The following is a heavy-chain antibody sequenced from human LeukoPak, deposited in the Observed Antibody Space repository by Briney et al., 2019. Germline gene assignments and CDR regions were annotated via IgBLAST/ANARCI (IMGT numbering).Heavy chain of an antibody. J-gene: IGHJ4*02. V-gene: IGHV4-31*03. D-gene: IGHD3-22*01. CDR1: GGSISSGGYY. CDR3: ARDHPGVVITKVPFL. CDR2: IYYSGST. Sequence: SETLSLTCTVSGGSISSGGYYWSWIRQHPGKGLDWIGYIYYSGSTYYNPSLKSRVTISVDTSKNQFSLKLSSVTAADTAVYYCARDHPGVVITKVPFLWGQGTLVTVSS.